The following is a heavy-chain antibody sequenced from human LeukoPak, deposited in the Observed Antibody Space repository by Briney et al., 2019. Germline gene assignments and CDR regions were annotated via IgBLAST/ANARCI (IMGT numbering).Heavy chain of an antibody. Sequence: GGSLRLSCAASGFTFSSYSMNWVRQAPGKGLEWVSSISSSSSYIYYADSVKGRFTISRDNAKNSLYLQMNSLRAEDTAVYYCARDAQVPAATCAFDIWGQGTMVTVSS. J-gene: IGHJ3*02. CDR1: GFTFSSYS. CDR2: ISSSSSYI. V-gene: IGHV3-21*01. D-gene: IGHD2-2*01. CDR3: ARDAQVPAATCAFDI.